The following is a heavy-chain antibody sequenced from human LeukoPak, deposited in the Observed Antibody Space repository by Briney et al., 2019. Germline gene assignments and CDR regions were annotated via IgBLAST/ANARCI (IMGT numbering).Heavy chain of an antibody. CDR1: GFTFSTYS. CDR2: ISGSSNYI. CDR3: ARDRPLQQLVGYYFDY. D-gene: IGHD6-6*01. J-gene: IGHJ4*02. Sequence: GGSLRLSCAASGFTFSTYSMNWVRQAPGKGLEWVSSISGSSNYIYYADSVKGRFTIFRDNAKNSLYLQMNSLRAEDTAVYYCARDRPLQQLVGYYFDYWGQGTLVTVSS. V-gene: IGHV3-21*01.